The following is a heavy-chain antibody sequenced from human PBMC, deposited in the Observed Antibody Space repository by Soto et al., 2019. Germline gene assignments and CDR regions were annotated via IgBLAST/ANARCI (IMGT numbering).Heavy chain of an antibody. V-gene: IGHV4-30-4*01. D-gene: IGHD2-2*01. CDR3: ARGRGYQLLSRFDP. CDR1: GGSISSGDYY. J-gene: IGHJ5*02. CDR2: IYYSGST. Sequence: LSLTCTVSGGSISSGDYYWSWIRQPPGKGLEWIGYIYYSGSTYYSPSLKSRVTISVDTSKNQFSLKLSSVTAADTAVYYCARGRGYQLLSRFDPWGQGTLVTVSS.